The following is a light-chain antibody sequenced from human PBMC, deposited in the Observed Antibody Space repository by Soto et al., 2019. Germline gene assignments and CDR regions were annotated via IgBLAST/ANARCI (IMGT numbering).Light chain of an antibody. V-gene: IGKV3-20*01. CDR3: PQYCSAGRNT. J-gene: IGKJ5*01. CDR1: QSVSSY. Sequence: VVPRATGRVSCSPWERPTLSGRASQSVSSYLAWYQQKPGQAPRLLIYGASSRATGIPDRFSGSGSGTDFTLTISRLEPEDFAVYYFPQYCSAGRNTFGDGTRLDI. CDR2: GAS.